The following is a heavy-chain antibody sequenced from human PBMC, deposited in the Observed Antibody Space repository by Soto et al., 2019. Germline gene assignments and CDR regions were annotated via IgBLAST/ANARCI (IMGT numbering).Heavy chain of an antibody. CDR3: ARGGENYYDSSGYLSPLYYFDY. D-gene: IGHD3-22*01. CDR1: GYTFTSYA. V-gene: IGHV1-3*05. CDR2: INAGNGNT. Sequence: QVQLVQSGAEEKKPWASVKVSCKASGYTFTSYAMHWVRQAPGQRLEWMGWINAGNGNTKYSQKFQGRVTITRDTAASTAYMELSSLRSEDTAVYYCARGGENYYDSSGYLSPLYYFDYWGQGTLVTVSS. J-gene: IGHJ4*02.